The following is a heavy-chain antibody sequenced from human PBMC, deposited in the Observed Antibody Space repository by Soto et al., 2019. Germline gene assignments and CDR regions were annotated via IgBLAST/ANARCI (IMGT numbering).Heavy chain of an antibody. CDR3: ATHDFWTLYKSGVDW. Sequence: EVQLLESGGGLVQPGGSLRLSCSASGFTFTSYAMSWVRQAPGKGLEWVSGISGSGGDTKNADSVKGRFTSSRDNIKNMRYLQMNRLRAEDTAVCYCATHDFWTLYKSGVDWWGQGTLVTVSS. V-gene: IGHV3-23*01. J-gene: IGHJ4*02. CDR1: GFTFTSYA. D-gene: IGHD3-3*01. CDR2: ISGSGGDT.